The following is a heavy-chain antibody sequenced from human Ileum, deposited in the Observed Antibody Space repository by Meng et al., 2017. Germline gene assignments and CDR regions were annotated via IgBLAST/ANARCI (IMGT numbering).Heavy chain of an antibody. J-gene: IGHJ4*02. CDR1: GFIVNTNY. CDR2: FYSGGTT. V-gene: IGHV3-53*01. CDR3: ARVGDYAAKD. D-gene: IGHD4-23*01. Sequence: GESLKISCAASGFIVNTNYMNWVRQAPGKGLEWVSGFYSGGTTYYADSVKGRFTIFRDNSKNTVYLQMNSLRPEDTAIYYCARVGDYAAKDWGQGTLVTVSS.